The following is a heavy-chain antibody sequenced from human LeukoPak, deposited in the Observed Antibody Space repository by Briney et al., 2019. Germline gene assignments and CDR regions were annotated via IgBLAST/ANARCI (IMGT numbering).Heavy chain of an antibody. D-gene: IGHD3-10*01. V-gene: IGHV3-21*01. CDR2: ISSSGTYI. CDR3: ARDRDADY. CDR1: GFTFSTYS. Sequence: GGSLRLSCAASGFTFSTYSMNWARQAPGKGLEWVSSISSSGTYIYYADSVKGRFTISRDNAKNSLYLQMNSLRAEDTAVYYCARDRDADYWGQGTLVTVSS. J-gene: IGHJ4*02.